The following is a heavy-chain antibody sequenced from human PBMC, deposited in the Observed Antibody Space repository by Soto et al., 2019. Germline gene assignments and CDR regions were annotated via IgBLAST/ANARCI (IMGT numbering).Heavy chain of an antibody. D-gene: IGHD3-22*01. J-gene: IGHJ6*02. Sequence: QLQLQESGPGLVKPSETLSLTCTVSGGSISSSSYYWGWIRQPPGKGLEWIGSIYYCGNTYYNPSLTGRVTISVDTPKNQFSLKLSSVTAADTAVYYCARQGRYYDSSGYPGGMDVWGQGTKVTVSS. CDR1: GGSISSSSYY. CDR3: ARQGRYYDSSGYPGGMDV. V-gene: IGHV4-39*01. CDR2: IYYCGNT.